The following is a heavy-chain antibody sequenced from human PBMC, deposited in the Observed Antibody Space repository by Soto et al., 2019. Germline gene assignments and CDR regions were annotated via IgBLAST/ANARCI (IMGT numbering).Heavy chain of an antibody. CDR2: ISSSGDTI. CDR3: ARDFPFYYGMDV. V-gene: IGHV3-48*03. Sequence: GGSLRLSCGASGFTFSSYEVNWVRQAPGRGLEWVSYISSSGDTINYADSAKGRFTISRDNAENSLFLQMNSLRAEDTAVYYCARDFPFYYGMDVWGQGTTVTVSS. CDR1: GFTFSSYE. D-gene: IGHD3-16*01. J-gene: IGHJ6*02.